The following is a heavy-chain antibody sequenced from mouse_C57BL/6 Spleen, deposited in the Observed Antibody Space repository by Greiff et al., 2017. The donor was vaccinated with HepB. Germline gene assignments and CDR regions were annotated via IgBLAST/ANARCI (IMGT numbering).Heavy chain of an antibody. V-gene: IGHV1-26*01. Sequence: EVQLQQSGPELVKPGASVKISCKASGYTFTYYYMNWVKQSHGKSLEWIGDINPNNGGTSYNQKFKGKATLTVDKSSSTAYMELRSLTSEDSAVYYCVKLGLFAYWGQGTLVTVSA. CDR1: GYTFTYYY. D-gene: IGHD4-1*01. J-gene: IGHJ3*01. CDR2: INPNNGGT. CDR3: VKLGLFAY.